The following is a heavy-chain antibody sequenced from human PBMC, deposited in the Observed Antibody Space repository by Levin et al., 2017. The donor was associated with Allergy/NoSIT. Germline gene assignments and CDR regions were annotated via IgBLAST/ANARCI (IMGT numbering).Heavy chain of an antibody. D-gene: IGHD6-13*01. CDR1: GFIFSSYG. Sequence: GESLKISCAASGFIFSSYGMHWVRQAPGKGLEWVAGISYDGSNKYYADSVKGRFTISRDIFKSTLYLQMNSLRAEDTAVYYWAKDLLELAGTLAPLDVWGQGTTVTVSS. CDR3: AKDLLELAGTLAPLDV. V-gene: IGHV3-30*18. J-gene: IGHJ6*02. CDR2: ISYDGSNK.